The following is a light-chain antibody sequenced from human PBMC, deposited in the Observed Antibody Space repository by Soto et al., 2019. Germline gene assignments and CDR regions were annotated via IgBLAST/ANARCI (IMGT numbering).Light chain of an antibody. CDR3: TSPTPGSLYV. J-gene: IGLJ1*01. CDR1: SSDVGGYNY. Sequence: HSALTQPGSVSGSPGQSITISCTGTSSDVGGYNYVSWYQQYPGRVPKLLIYKVSNRPSGVSNRFSGSKSGNTASLTISGLQAEDEADYFCTSPTPGSLYVFGTGTKVPVL. V-gene: IGLV2-14*01. CDR2: KVS.